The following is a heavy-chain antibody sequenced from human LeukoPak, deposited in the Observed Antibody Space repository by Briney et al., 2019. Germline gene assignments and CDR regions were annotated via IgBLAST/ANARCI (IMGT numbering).Heavy chain of an antibody. CDR1: GYTFTSYA. J-gene: IGHJ4*02. CDR3: ARDAVRNSYGSGSYYPY. Sequence: GASVKVSCKASGYTFTSYAMHWVRQAPGQRLEWMGWINAGNGNTKYSQKFQGRVTITRDTSASTAYMELSSLRSEDTAVYYCARDAVRNSYGSGSYYPYWGQGTLVTVSS. D-gene: IGHD3-10*01. V-gene: IGHV1-3*01. CDR2: INAGNGNT.